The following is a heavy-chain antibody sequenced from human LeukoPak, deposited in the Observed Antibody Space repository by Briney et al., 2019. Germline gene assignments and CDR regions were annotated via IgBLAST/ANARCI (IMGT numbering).Heavy chain of an antibody. J-gene: IGHJ4*02. CDR1: GFTFSNYA. Sequence: GASLRLSCAASGFTFSNYAMSWVRQAPGKGLERVSAITGSGGNTYYADSVKGRFTISRDNSKNTVFLQMNSLRAEDTAVYYCAKWGDYDVLTGYYVSDYWGQGTLVTVSS. CDR2: ITGSGGNT. D-gene: IGHD3-9*01. V-gene: IGHV3-23*01. CDR3: AKWGDYDVLTGYYVSDY.